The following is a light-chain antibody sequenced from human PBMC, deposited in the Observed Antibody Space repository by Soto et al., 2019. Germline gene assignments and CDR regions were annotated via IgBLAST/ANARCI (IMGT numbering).Light chain of an antibody. J-gene: IGKJ1*01. CDR3: QQYGSSPWT. CDR2: GAS. Sequence: EIVLTQSPATLSSSPGERATLSCRASQSVRNNYLAWYHQKPGQAPRLLIYGASNRATGIPDRFSGSGSRTDFTLTISRLEPEDFAVYFCQQYGSSPWTFGLGTKVDIK. V-gene: IGKV3-20*01. CDR1: QSVRNNY.